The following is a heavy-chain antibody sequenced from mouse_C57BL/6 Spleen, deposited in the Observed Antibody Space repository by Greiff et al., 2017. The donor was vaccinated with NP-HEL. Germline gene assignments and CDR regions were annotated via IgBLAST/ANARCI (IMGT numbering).Heavy chain of an antibody. CDR2: IDPETGGT. V-gene: IGHV1-15*01. D-gene: IGHD4-1*01. CDR3: TRLGGDFDY. J-gene: IGHJ2*01. Sequence: VQLVESGAELVRPGASVTLSCKASGYTFTDYEMHWVKQTPVHGLEWIGAIDPETGGTAYNQKFKGKAILTADKSSSTAYMELRSLTSEDSAVYYCTRLGGDFDYWGQGTTLTVSS. CDR1: GYTFTDYE.